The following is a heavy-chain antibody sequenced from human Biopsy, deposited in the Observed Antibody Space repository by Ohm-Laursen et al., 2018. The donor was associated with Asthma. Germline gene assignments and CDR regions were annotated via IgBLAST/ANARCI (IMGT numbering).Heavy chain of an antibody. CDR2: ISWNSGSI. CDR3: AKGEWELLEANFDY. D-gene: IGHD1-26*01. V-gene: IGHV3-9*01. Sequence: SLRLSCTASGFIFDDYAMHWARQAPGKGLEWVSGISWNSGSIGYADSVKGRFTISRDNAKNSLYLQMNSLRAEDTALYYCAKGEWELLEANFDYWGQGTLVTVSS. J-gene: IGHJ4*02. CDR1: GFIFDDYA.